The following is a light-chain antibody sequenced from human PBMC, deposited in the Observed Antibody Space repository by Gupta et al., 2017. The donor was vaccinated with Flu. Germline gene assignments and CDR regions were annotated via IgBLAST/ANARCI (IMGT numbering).Light chain of an antibody. J-gene: IGKJ2*03. V-gene: IGKV4-1*01. CDR3: QQDYDSPYS. Sequence: DIVMTQSPDSLAVSLGERATINCKSSLSVLYSSNNKNYLAWYQQKPGQPPKLLIYWASTRESGVPGRFSGSGTGTDFTLTISSLQAEDVAVYYCQQDYDSPYSFGQGTKLEIK. CDR2: WAS. CDR1: LSVLYSSNNKNY.